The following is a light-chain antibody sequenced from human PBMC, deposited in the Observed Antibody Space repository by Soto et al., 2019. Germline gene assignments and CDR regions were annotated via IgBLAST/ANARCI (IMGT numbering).Light chain of an antibody. Sequence: QSALTQPASVSGSPGQSINISCTGSSSDVGAYNLVSWYQQYAGKAPKRMIFEVTQRPSGVSDRFSGSKSGNTASLTISGLQAEDEADYYCCSYAGSRYVFGTGTKLTVL. V-gene: IGLV2-23*02. J-gene: IGLJ1*01. CDR1: SSDVGAYNL. CDR3: CSYAGSRYV. CDR2: EVT.